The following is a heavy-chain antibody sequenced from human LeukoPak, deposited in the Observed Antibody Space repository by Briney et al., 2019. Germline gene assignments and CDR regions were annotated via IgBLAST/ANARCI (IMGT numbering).Heavy chain of an antibody. V-gene: IGHV4-59*01. CDR1: GGFLTSYY. CDR3: ARDNGYNYY. J-gene: IGHJ4*02. Sequence: PSETLSLTCTVSGGFLTSYYWSWIRQPPGKGLEWIGYIYHSGSTNYNPSLKSRVAISVDTSKNQFSLKLSSVTAADTAVYYCARDNGYNYYWGQGTLVTVSS. CDR2: IYHSGST. D-gene: IGHD5-24*01.